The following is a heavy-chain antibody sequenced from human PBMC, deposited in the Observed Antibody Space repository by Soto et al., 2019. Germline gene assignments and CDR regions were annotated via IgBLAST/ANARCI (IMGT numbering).Heavy chain of an antibody. D-gene: IGHD2-15*01. Sequence: SETLSLTCTVSGGSVSSGSYYWSWIRQPPGKGLEWIGYIYYSGSTNYNPSLKSRVTISVDTSKNQFSLKLSSVTAADTAVYYCARGLCSGGSCAFDIWGQGKMVT. CDR3: ARGLCSGGSCAFDI. CDR1: GGSVSSGSYY. J-gene: IGHJ3*02. CDR2: IYYSGST. V-gene: IGHV4-61*01.